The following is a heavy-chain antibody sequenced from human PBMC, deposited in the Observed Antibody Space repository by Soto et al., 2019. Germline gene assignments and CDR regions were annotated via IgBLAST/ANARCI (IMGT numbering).Heavy chain of an antibody. CDR1: GFTFSSYA. CDR2: ISGSGGST. V-gene: IGHV3-23*01. CDR3: AKGSPYSSSSPSFDY. J-gene: IGHJ4*02. Sequence: GGSLRLSCVASGFTFSSYAMSWVRQAPGKGLEWVSAISGSGGSTYYADSVKGRFTISRDNSKNTLYLQMNSLRAEDTAVYYCAKGSPYSSSSPSFDYWGQGTLVTVSS. D-gene: IGHD6-6*01.